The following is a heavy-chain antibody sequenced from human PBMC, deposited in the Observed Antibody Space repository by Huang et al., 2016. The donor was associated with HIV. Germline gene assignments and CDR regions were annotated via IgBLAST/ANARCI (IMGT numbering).Heavy chain of an antibody. V-gene: IGHV3-30*04. CDR2: ISYDGRNK. D-gene: IGHD6-19*01. CDR3: ARRAVAGIYYYYYMDV. Sequence: QVQLVESGGGVVQPGRSLRLSCAASGFTFSNFAMHWVRQAQGKGWGWVAVISYDGRNKYYTASGKGRFTISRDNSKHALYLQMNSLRAEDTAVYYCARRAVAGIYYYYYMDVWGKGTTVTVSS. CDR1: GFTFSNFA. J-gene: IGHJ6*03.